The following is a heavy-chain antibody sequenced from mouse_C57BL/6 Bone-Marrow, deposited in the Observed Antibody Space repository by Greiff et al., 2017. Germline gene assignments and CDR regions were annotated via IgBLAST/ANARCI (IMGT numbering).Heavy chain of an antibody. CDR3: ARWDYGSTGSFGV. V-gene: IGHV1-80*01. J-gene: IGHJ1*03. D-gene: IGHD1-1*01. Sequence: QVQLQQSGAELVKPGASVKISCKASGYAFSSYWMNWVKQRPGQGLEWIGQIYPGDGDTNYNGKFKGKATLTADQSSSTAYMQISSLTSEDSAVLFCARWDYGSTGSFGVWGTGTTVTVSS. CDR2: IYPGDGDT. CDR1: GYAFSSYW.